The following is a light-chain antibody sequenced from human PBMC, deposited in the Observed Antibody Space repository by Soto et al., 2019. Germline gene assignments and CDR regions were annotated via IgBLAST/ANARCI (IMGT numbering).Light chain of an antibody. J-gene: IGKJ4*01. V-gene: IGKV1-9*01. CDR3: QQHRSYPLT. Sequence: IQLTQSPSSLSASVGDRVTITCRASQGISSYLAWYQQKPGKAPKLLIYAASTLQSGVPSRFSGSGSGTDFTLTISSLQPEDFATYYCQQHRSYPLTFGGGTKVDIK. CDR2: AAS. CDR1: QGISSY.